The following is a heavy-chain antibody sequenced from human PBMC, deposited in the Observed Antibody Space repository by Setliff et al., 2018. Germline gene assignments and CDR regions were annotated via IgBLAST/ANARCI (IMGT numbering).Heavy chain of an antibody. D-gene: IGHD1-1*01. CDR1: GDSISNDYW. V-gene: IGHV4-4*02. Sequence: PSETLSLTCAVSGDSISNDYWWSWVRQPPVRELEWIGEINQSGTTNYNPPLKGRATIPVDNSKNQFSRNLNSVTVADTAVYFCARGVRTGHLDSWGQGTLVTVSS. CDR2: INQSGTT. CDR3: ARGVRTGHLDS. J-gene: IGHJ4*02.